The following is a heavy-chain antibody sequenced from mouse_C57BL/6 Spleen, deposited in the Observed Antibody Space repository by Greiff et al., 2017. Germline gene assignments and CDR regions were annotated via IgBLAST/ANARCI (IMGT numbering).Heavy chain of an antibody. V-gene: IGHV1-19*01. CDR1: GYTFTDYY. Sequence: EVQLQQSGPVLVKPGASVKMSCKASGYTFTDYYMNWVKQSHGKSLEWIGVINPYNGGTSYNQKFKGKATLTVDKSSSTAYMERNSLTSEDSAVYYCARIITTVVADYWGQGTTLTVSS. CDR2: INPYNGGT. J-gene: IGHJ2*01. CDR3: ARIITTVVADY. D-gene: IGHD1-1*01.